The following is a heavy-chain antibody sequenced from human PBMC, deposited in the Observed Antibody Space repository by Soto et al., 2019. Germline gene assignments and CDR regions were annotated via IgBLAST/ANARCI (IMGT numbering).Heavy chain of an antibody. J-gene: IGHJ6*02. D-gene: IGHD3-10*01. CDR2: IIPFSGTV. CDR1: GGSFMSQA. V-gene: IGHV1-69*13. Sequence: SVTVSCKTSGGSFMSQAISWVRQAPGQGPEWMGGIIPFSGTVTYTQRFQGRLTLTADEPTKTAYMELSSLRSEDTAVYYCARGSYDSYAGFFGMDVWGQGTKVTVSS. CDR3: ARGSYDSYAGFFGMDV.